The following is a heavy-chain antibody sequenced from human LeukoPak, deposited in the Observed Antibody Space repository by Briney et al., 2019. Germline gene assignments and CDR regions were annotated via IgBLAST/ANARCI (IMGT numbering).Heavy chain of an antibody. CDR3: ARYTSRLRYFDWLSVFDY. J-gene: IGHJ4*02. Sequence: PGRSLRLSCAASGFTFDDYAMHWVRQAPGKGLEWVSGISWNSGSIGYADSVKGRFTISRDNAKNSLYLQMNSLRAEDTAVYYCARYTSRLRYFDWLSVFDYWGQGTLVTVSS. CDR1: GFTFDDYA. D-gene: IGHD3-9*01. V-gene: IGHV3-9*01. CDR2: ISWNSGSI.